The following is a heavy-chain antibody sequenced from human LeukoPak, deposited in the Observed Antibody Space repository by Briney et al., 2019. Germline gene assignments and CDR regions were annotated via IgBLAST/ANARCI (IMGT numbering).Heavy chain of an antibody. CDR3: TRESGYYHYFDY. CDR2: IKQDGSEK. D-gene: IGHD3-22*01. Sequence: GGSLRLSCAASGFTFSSYWMHWVRQTPGKGLEWVANIKQDGSEKYYVDSVKGRFTISRDNAKNSLYLQMNSLRAEDTAVYYCTRESGYYHYFDYWGQGTLVTVSS. CDR1: GFTFSSYW. J-gene: IGHJ4*02. V-gene: IGHV3-7*01.